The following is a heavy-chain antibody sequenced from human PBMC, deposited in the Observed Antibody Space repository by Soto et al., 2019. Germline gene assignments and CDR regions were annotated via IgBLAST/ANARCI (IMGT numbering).Heavy chain of an antibody. CDR3: AVVRVGATMYAFDM. D-gene: IGHD1-26*01. CDR1: GYSFSGDW. V-gene: IGHV5-10-1*01. CDR2: IDPSDSYT. J-gene: IGHJ3*02. Sequence: PGESLKISCKGAGYSFSGDWINGGREMPGKGLEWMGRIDPSDSYTSYSPSLEGHVTISADKSVSTAYLQWSSLKASDTAMYYCAVVRVGATMYAFDMWGQGTMVTVSS.